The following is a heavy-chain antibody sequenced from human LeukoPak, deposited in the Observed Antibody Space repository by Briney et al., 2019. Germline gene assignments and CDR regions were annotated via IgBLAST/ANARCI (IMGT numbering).Heavy chain of an antibody. CDR1: GFTFSTYA. CDR2: IAKDGSNI. D-gene: IGHD3-10*01. CDR3: ARDSGSGPTGAFDI. V-gene: IGHV3-30*04. J-gene: IGHJ3*02. Sequence: GGSLRLSCAASGFTFSTYAMHWVRQAPGKGLEWVAVIAKDGSNIYCADSVKGRFTISRDNSKNTLYLQMNSLRAEDTAVYYCARDSGSGPTGAFDIWGQGTMVTVSS.